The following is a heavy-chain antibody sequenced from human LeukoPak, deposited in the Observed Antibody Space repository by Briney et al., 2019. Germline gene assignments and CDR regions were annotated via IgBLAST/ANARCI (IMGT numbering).Heavy chain of an antibody. CDR2: ISYDGSNK. D-gene: IGHD2-8*02. V-gene: IGHV3-30*03. Sequence: PGGSLRLSCAASGFTFSSYGMHWVRQAPGKGLEWVAVISYDGSNKYYADSVKGRFTISRDNAKNSLYLQMNSLRVEDTAVYYCAGVVGGSTGGYFAYWGLGTLVTVSS. CDR1: GFTFSSYG. J-gene: IGHJ4*02. CDR3: AGVVGGSTGGYFAY.